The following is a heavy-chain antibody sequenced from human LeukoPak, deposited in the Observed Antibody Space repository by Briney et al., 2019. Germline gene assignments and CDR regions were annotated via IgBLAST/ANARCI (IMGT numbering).Heavy chain of an antibody. V-gene: IGHV3-7*01. CDR2: IKQDGSEK. D-gene: IGHD5-24*01. CDR1: GFTFSDYW. J-gene: IGHJ4*02. CDR3: ARWLELMRNFDW. Sequence: GGSQRLSCVGSGFTFSDYWMSWVSQAPGKGLEWVANIKQDGSEKDYVDALKGRFTISRDNAKNSLYLQMNSLRAEDTAVYYCARWLELMRNFDWWGQGTLVTVSS.